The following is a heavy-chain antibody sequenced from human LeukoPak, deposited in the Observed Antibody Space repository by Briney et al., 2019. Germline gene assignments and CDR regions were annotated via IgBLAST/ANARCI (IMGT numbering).Heavy chain of an antibody. CDR2: IWYDGSNK. D-gene: IGHD1-14*01. CDR3: ARDRGSEDSYYYYYGMDV. J-gene: IGHJ6*02. Sequence: GRSLRLSCAASGFTFSSYGMHRVRQAPGKGLEWVAVIWYDGSNKYYADSVKGRFTISRDNSKNTLYLQMNSLRAEDTAVYYCARDRGSEDSYYYYYGMDVWGQGTTVTVSS. CDR1: GFTFSSYG. V-gene: IGHV3-33*01.